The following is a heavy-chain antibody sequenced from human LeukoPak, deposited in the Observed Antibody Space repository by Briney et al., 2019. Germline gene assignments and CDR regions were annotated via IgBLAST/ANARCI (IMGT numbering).Heavy chain of an antibody. D-gene: IGHD3-22*01. CDR1: GYTFTSYG. CDR3: ARDISPYYDSSGYYYDY. CDR2: ISAYNGNT. J-gene: IGHJ4*02. Sequence: ASVKVSCKASGYTFTSYGISWVRQATGQGLEWMGWISAYNGNTNYAQKLQGRVTMTTDTSTSTAYTELRSLRSDDTAVYYCARDISPYYDSSGYYYDYWGQGTLVTVSS. V-gene: IGHV1-18*01.